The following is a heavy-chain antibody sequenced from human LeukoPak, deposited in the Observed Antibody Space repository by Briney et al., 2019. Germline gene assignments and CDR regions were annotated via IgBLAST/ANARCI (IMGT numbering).Heavy chain of an antibody. CDR3: ATVDAVVTARPGAFDI. D-gene: IGHD4-23*01. Sequence: SVKVSCKASGGTFSSYAISWVRQAPGQGLEWMGGIIPIFGTANYAQKFQGRVTFTADESTSTAYMELSSLRSEDTAVYYCATVDAVVTARPGAFDIWGQGTLVTVSS. CDR1: GGTFSSYA. CDR2: IIPIFGTA. J-gene: IGHJ3*02. V-gene: IGHV1-69*13.